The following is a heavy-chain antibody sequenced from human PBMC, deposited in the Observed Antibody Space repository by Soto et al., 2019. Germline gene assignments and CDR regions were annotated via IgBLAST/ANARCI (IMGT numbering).Heavy chain of an antibody. CDR2: MQHTGNT. Sequence: QVQLQESGPGLVKPSETLSLTCAVSGASIRSYHWSWIRQPAGKGLEWIGRMQHTGNTKYNPSLKSRVTMSVDTSKNQISVKMTSVTAADTAVYFCAKDVSSRRWFDPWGQGILVIVSS. CDR1: GASIRSYH. D-gene: IGHD3-16*01. J-gene: IGHJ5*02. V-gene: IGHV4-4*07. CDR3: AKDVSSRRWFDP.